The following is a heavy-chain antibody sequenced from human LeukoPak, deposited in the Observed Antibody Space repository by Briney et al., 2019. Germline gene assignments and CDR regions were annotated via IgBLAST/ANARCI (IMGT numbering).Heavy chain of an antibody. D-gene: IGHD5-12*01. CDR3: ASGYARSARHQSDF. CDR1: GFTFSDYW. V-gene: IGHV3-74*01. Sequence: EGSLRLSCVVSGFTFSDYWMHWVRQAPGKGLVWVSRINSDGSNTNYAGSVKGRFTISRDDAENTLYLQMNSLRVEDTAVYYCASGYARSARHQSDFWGQGTVVTVSS. J-gene: IGHJ4*02. CDR2: INSDGSNT.